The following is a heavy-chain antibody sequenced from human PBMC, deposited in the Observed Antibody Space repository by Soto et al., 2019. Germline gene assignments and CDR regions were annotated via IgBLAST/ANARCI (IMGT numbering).Heavy chain of an antibody. CDR2: ISYDGSNK. J-gene: IGHJ5*02. Sequence: QVQLVESGGGVVQPGRSLRLSCAASGFTFSSYGMHWVRQAPGKGLEWVAVISYDGSNKYYADSVRGRFTISRDNSKNTLYLQMNSLRAEDTAVYYWAKDNCISTSCYRLYNWFDPWGQGTLVTVSS. CDR1: GFTFSSYG. CDR3: AKDNCISTSCYRLYNWFDP. V-gene: IGHV3-30*18. D-gene: IGHD2-2*01.